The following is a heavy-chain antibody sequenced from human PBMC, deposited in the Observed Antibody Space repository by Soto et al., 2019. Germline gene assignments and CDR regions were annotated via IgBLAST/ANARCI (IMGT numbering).Heavy chain of an antibody. CDR3: ARDLNDFWSAPVLGYADY. Sequence: GGSLRLSCAASGFTFSSYSMNWVRQAPGKGLEWVSSISSSSSYIYYADSVKGRFTISRDNAKNSLYLQMNSLRAEDTAVYYCARDLNDFWSAPVLGYADYWGQGTLVTVSS. CDR1: GFTFSSYS. V-gene: IGHV3-21*01. J-gene: IGHJ4*02. CDR2: ISSSSSYI. D-gene: IGHD3-3*01.